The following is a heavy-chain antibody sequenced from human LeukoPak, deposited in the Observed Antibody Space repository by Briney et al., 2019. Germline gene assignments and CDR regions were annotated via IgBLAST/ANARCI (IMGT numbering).Heavy chain of an antibody. CDR2: IIPIFGTA. J-gene: IGHJ4*02. D-gene: IGHD2-2*01. Sequence: SVKASCKASGYTFTSYYMHWVRQAPGQGLEWMGGIIPIFGTANYAQKFQGRVTITADESTSTAYMELSSLRSEDTAVYYCARVRSGGYQLHYYFDYWGQGTLVTVSS. CDR1: GYTFTSYY. V-gene: IGHV1-69*13. CDR3: ARVRSGGYQLHYYFDY.